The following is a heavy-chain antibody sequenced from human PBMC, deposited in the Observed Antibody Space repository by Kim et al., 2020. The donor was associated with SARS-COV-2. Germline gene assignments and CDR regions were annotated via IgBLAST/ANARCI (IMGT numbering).Heavy chain of an antibody. Sequence: GGSLRLSCAASGFTFSSYSMNWVRQAPGKGLEWVSSISSSSSYIYYADSVKGRFTISRDNAKNSLYLQMNSLRAEDTAVYYCARDQAAADYYGMDVWGQGTTVTVSS. CDR1: GFTFSSYS. CDR3: ARDQAAADYYGMDV. CDR2: ISSSSSYI. V-gene: IGHV3-21*04. J-gene: IGHJ6*02. D-gene: IGHD6-13*01.